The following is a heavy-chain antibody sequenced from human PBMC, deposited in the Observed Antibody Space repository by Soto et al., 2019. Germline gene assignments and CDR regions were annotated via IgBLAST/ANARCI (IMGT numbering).Heavy chain of an antibody. CDR2: IIPMFGTA. V-gene: IGHV1-69*13. CDR1: GDTFSTYA. CDR3: AREGKLSGYYGMDV. Sequence: SVKVSCKASGDTFSTYAISWVRQAPGQGLEWMGGIIPMFGTARYTQKLQGRVTLTADESTSTVYMELSSLRSDDTAVYYCAREGKLSGYYGMDVWGQGTTVAVSS. J-gene: IGHJ6*02. D-gene: IGHD6-6*01.